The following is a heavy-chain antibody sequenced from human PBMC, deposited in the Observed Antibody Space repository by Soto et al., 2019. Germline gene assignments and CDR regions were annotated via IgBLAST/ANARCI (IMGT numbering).Heavy chain of an antibody. J-gene: IGHJ5*02. CDR1: GGSFSGYY. Sequence: SETLSLTCAVYGGSFSGYYWSWIRQPPGKGLEWIGEINHSGSTNYNPSLKSRVTISVDTSKNQFSLKLSSVTAADTAVYYCARVKKDDYVWGSYRYRFWFDPWRQGTLVTVSS. V-gene: IGHV4-34*01. CDR2: INHSGST. D-gene: IGHD3-16*02. CDR3: ARVKKDDYVWGSYRYRFWFDP.